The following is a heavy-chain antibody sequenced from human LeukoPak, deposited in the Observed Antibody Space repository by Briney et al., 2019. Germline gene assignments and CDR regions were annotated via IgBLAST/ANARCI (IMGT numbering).Heavy chain of an antibody. Sequence: ASVKVSCKVSGYTLTELSMHWVRQAPGKGLEWMGGFDPEEGEAIYAQTFQDRVTMTEDTSTDTAYMELSSLRSGDTAVYYCASTRIPMLRGPFDPWGQGTLVTVSS. CDR3: ASTRIPMLRGPFDP. CDR1: GYTLTELS. J-gene: IGHJ5*02. CDR2: FDPEEGEA. D-gene: IGHD3-10*01. V-gene: IGHV1-24*01.